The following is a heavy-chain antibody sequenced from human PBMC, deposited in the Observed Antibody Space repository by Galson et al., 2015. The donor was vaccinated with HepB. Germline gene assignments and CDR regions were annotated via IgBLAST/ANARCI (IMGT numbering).Heavy chain of an antibody. CDR1: GFIFSRHG. D-gene: IGHD5-18*01. CDR2: XXHXXXNQ. Sequence: SLRLSCAASGFIFSRHGIHWVRQAPGKGXXXVAXXXHXXXNQXXXDSRXRRXXISREXXKNTLYLKMNSLRAEDTAVYYCVRESLMAMVTFDLWGRGTLVTVSS. CDR3: VRESLMAMVTFDL. J-gene: IGHJ4*02. V-gene: IGHV3-33*01.